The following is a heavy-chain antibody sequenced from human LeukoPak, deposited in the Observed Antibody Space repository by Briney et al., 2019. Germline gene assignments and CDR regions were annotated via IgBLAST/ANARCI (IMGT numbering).Heavy chain of an antibody. CDR3: ARELGVNLRGGNSGY. J-gene: IGHJ4*02. Sequence: PGGSLRLSCAASGFTFSSYSMNWVRQAPGKGLEWVSSISSSSSYIYYADSVKGRFTISRDNAKNSLYLQMNSLRAEDTAVYYCARELGVNLRGGNSGYWGQGTLVTVSS. D-gene: IGHD4-23*01. CDR2: ISSSSSYI. CDR1: GFTFSSYS. V-gene: IGHV3-21*01.